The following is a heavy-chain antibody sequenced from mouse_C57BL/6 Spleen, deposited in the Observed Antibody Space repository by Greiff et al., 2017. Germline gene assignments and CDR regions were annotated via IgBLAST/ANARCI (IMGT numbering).Heavy chain of an antibody. D-gene: IGHD1-1*01. CDR1: GYSITSGYY. CDR2: LSYDGSN. CDR3: AREGTVVGDY. V-gene: IGHV3-6*01. J-gene: IGHJ2*01. Sequence: EVQLVESGPGLVKPSQSLSLTCSVTGYSITSGYYWNWIRQFPGNKLEWMGYLSYDGSNNYNPSLKNPISITRDTSKNQFFLKLNSVTTEDTATYYCAREGTVVGDYWGQGTTLTVSS.